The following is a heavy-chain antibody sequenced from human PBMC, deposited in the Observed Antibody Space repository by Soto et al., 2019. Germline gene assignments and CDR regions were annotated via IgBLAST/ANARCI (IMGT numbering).Heavy chain of an antibody. D-gene: IGHD1-26*01. CDR2: ISYDGSNK. V-gene: IGHV3-30*18. J-gene: IGHJ2*01. CDR3: GEGQLDDLVGVSSGGWHCDL. CDR1: GFTFSSYG. Sequence: QVQLVESGGGVVQPGRSLRLSCAASGFTFSSYGMHWVRQAPGKGLEWVAVISYDGSNKYYADSVKGRFTISRDNSKNQLYLQKNSLRAEDTAVYYCGEGQLDDLVGVSSGGWHCDLWGRGTLGPVSS.